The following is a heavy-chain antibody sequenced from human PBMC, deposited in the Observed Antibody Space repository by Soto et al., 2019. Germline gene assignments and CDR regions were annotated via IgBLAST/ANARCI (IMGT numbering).Heavy chain of an antibody. CDR2: IIPILGIA. CDR3: ARDDSYGYGSWFDP. V-gene: IGHV1-69*04. D-gene: IGHD5-18*01. J-gene: IGHJ5*02. CDR1: GGTFSSYT. Sequence: SVKVSCKASGGTFSSYTISWVRQAPGQGLEWMGRIIPILGIANYAQKFQGRVTITADKSTSTAYMELSSLRSEDTAVYYCARDDSYGYGSWFDPWGQGTLVTVSS.